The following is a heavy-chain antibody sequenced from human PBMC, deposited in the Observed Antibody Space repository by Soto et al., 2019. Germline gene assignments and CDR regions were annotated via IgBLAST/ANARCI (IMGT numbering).Heavy chain of an antibody. Sequence: QLQLQESGSGLVKPSKTLSLTCAVSGGSISSGGASGTGIWQPPGKGLEWIGYIYHSGSTYYNPCHQSRVTISADRSKNQFSLKRTSVTAAYTEVYYCARGAVVTIDSWGHGTLVTVST. CDR1: GGSISSGGAS. D-gene: IGHD2-21*02. CDR3: ARGAVVTIDS. V-gene: IGHV4-30-2*01. J-gene: IGHJ5*01. CDR2: IYHSGST.